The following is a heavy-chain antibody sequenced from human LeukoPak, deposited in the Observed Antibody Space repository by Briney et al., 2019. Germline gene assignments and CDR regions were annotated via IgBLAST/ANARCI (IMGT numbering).Heavy chain of an antibody. CDR3: ARRYSTDSIGY. J-gene: IGHJ4*02. CDR1: GYSFTDYW. Sequence: GESLKISCKGSGYSFTDYWIGWVRQMPGKGLEWMGIIYPGDSNTKYSSSFQGQVTISADKSISTAYLQWSSLKASDTAMYYCARRYSTDSIGYWGQGTLVTVSS. CDR2: IYPGDSNT. V-gene: IGHV5-51*01. D-gene: IGHD6-13*01.